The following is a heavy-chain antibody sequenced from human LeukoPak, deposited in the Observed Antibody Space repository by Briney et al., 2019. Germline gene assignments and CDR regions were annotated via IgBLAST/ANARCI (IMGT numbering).Heavy chain of an antibody. CDR3: ARDNNYGGYDSFFDY. CDR1: GFTFSSYS. J-gene: IGHJ4*02. D-gene: IGHD5-12*01. CDR2: ISSSSSYI. V-gene: IGHV3-21*01. Sequence: KTGGSLRLSCAASGFTFSSYSMNWVRQAPGKGLEWVSSISSSSSYIYYADSVKGRFTISRDNAKNSLYLQMNSLRAEDTAVYYCARDNNYGGYDSFFDYWGQGTLVTVSS.